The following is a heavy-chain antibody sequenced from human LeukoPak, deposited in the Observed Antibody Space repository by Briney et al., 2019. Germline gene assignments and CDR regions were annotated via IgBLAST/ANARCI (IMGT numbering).Heavy chain of an antibody. D-gene: IGHD3-9*01. CDR1: GFTFSSFG. CDR3: AKDLTENGRGFDH. V-gene: IGHV3-23*01. CDR2: ISSSGGSI. Sequence: PGGSLRLSCTPSGFTFSSFGMSWVRQAPGKGLEWISLISSSGGSIYYADSVKGRFTISRDNSKNTLYLQMNSLRTEDTAIYYCAKDLTENGRGFDHWGQGTLVTVSS. J-gene: IGHJ4*02.